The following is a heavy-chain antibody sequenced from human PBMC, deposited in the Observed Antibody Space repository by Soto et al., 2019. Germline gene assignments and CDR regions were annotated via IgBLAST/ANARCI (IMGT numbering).Heavy chain of an antibody. V-gene: IGHV3-11*01. CDR3: ARVDVYIWGSYRFAGYPLDY. Sequence: QVQLVESGGGLVKPGGSLRLSCAASGFTSSDYYMSWIRQAPGKGLEWVSYISSSGSTIYYADSVKGRFTISRDNAKNSLYLQMNSLRAEDTAVYYCARVDVYIWGSYRFAGYPLDYWGQGTLVTVSS. CDR1: GFTSSDYY. J-gene: IGHJ4*02. D-gene: IGHD3-16*02. CDR2: ISSSGSTI.